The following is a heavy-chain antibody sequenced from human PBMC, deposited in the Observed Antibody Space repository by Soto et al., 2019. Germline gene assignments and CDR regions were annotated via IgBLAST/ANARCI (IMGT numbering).Heavy chain of an antibody. J-gene: IGHJ4*02. V-gene: IGHV3-48*02. D-gene: IGHD4-17*01. CDR3: ARDANDYGYYFDS. CDR2: ISKSSSTI. Sequence: GGSLRLSCAASGFTFNTYSMNWVRQAPGKGLEWVSYISKSSSTILYADSVKGRFSISRDNAKKSLYLQKNSLRDEDTAVYYCARDANDYGYYFDSWGQGTLVTVS. CDR1: GFTFNTYS.